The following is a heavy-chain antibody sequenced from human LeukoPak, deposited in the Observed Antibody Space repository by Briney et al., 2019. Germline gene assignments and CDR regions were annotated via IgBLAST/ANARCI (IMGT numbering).Heavy chain of an antibody. J-gene: IGHJ4*02. V-gene: IGHV3-23*01. CDR3: AKEGRSLQTY. CDR2: VSGSGGNI. CDR1: GFPLAGIP. D-gene: IGHD5-24*01. Sequence: GGSLSPSLAPPGFPLAGIPLVWVRRAQGRGLEWVSGVSGSGGNIHYADSVKGRFTISRDNSKNTLYLQMNSLRVEDTAVYYCAKEGRSLQTYWGQGTLVTVSS.